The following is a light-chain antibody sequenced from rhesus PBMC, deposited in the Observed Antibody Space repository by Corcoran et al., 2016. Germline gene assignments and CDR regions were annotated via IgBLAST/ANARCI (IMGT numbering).Light chain of an antibody. Sequence: QAALTQPRSVSGSPGQSVTISCTGTSSDIRDYTYFSWYQQHPDTAPKLIIYEVTKRPSGVSDRFSGTKSGSTASLTISGLQAEDEADYFCCSYAGSYNNIFDVGTRLTVL. J-gene: IGLJ1*01. CDR2: EVT. CDR1: SSDIRDYTY. V-gene: IGLV2-32*01. CDR3: CSYAGSYNNI.